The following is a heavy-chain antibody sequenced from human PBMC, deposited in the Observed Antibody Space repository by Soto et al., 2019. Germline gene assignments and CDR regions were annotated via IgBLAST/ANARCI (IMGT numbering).Heavy chain of an antibody. D-gene: IGHD3-3*01. CDR2: IYHSGSA. Sequence: LSLTCDVSGYSISGGFYWGWIRQPPGKGLEWIANIYHSGSAYYTPSLKTRVTTSVDTSKNQISLRLNSVTAADTAVYFCARVRIFGYWFDPWGQGIPVTVSS. V-gene: IGHV4-38-2*01. J-gene: IGHJ5*02. CDR3: ARVRIFGYWFDP. CDR1: GYSISGGFY.